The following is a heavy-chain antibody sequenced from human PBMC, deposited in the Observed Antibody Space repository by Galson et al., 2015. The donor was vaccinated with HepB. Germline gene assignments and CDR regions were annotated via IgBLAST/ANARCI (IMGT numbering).Heavy chain of an antibody. CDR3: ARIRRGATPPPLSPRGNYYYYYGMDV. V-gene: IGHV2-70*04. CDR1: GFSLSTSGMR. Sequence: PALVKPTQTLTLTCTFSGFSLSTSGMRVSWIRQPPGKALEWLARIDWDDDKFYSTSLKTRLTISKDTSKNQVVLTMTNMDPVDTATYYCARIRRGATPPPLSPRGNYYYYYGMDVWGQGTTVTVSS. CDR2: IDWDDDK. D-gene: IGHD1-26*01. J-gene: IGHJ6*02.